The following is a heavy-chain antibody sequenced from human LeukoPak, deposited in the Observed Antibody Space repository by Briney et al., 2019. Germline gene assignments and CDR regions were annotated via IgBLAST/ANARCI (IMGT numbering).Heavy chain of an antibody. J-gene: IGHJ4*02. V-gene: IGHV1-46*01. CDR2: INTRGGTT. D-gene: IGHD3-22*01. Sequence: ASVKVSCKASGYTFTSYYMHWVRQAPGQGLEWMGIINTRGGTTSYAQKFQGRVTMTRDTSTSTVYMELSSLRSEDTAVYYCARDPPYDSSGYYFDYWGQGTLVTASS. CDR3: ARDPPYDSSGYYFDY. CDR1: GYTFTSYY.